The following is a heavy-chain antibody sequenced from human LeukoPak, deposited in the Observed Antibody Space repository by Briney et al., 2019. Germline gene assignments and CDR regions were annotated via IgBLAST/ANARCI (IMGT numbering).Heavy chain of an antibody. J-gene: IGHJ4*02. D-gene: IGHD1-26*01. CDR2: ISRSGSTI. Sequence: GGSLRLSCAASGFTFSSYEMNWVRQAPGKGLEWVPYISRSGSTIYYADSVKGRFTISRDNAKNSLYLQMNSLRAEDTAVYYCARDGPGSNWELLLRGDLDYWGQGTLVTVSS. CDR1: GFTFSSYE. V-gene: IGHV3-48*03. CDR3: ARDGPGSNWELLLRGDLDY.